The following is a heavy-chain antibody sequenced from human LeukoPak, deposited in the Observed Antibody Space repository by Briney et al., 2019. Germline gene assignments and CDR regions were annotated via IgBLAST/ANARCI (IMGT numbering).Heavy chain of an antibody. V-gene: IGHV3-74*01. J-gene: IGHJ4*02. CDR2: INTDGSST. Sequence: GGSLRLSCAASGFTFSSYWMHWVRQAPGKGLVWVSRINTDGSSTSYADSVKGRFTISRDNAKNTLYLQMNSLRAEDTAVYYCARDFSAVAVTDHWGQGTLVTVSS. CDR3: ARDFSAVAVTDH. CDR1: GFTFSSYW. D-gene: IGHD6-19*01.